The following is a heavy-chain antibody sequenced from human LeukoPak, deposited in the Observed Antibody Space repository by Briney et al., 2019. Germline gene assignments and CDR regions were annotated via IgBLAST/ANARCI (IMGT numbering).Heavy chain of an antibody. D-gene: IGHD3-22*01. J-gene: IGHJ4*02. Sequence: PGGSLRLSCAASGSTFSSYWMTWVRQAPGKGLEWVANINPDGSDKKYLDSVEGRFSISRDNAKNSLFLQMDSLRAEDTAVYYCARYNYYGSSGHLYWGQGTLVTVSS. CDR1: GSTFSSYW. CDR3: ARYNYYGSSGHLY. V-gene: IGHV3-7*01. CDR2: INPDGSDK.